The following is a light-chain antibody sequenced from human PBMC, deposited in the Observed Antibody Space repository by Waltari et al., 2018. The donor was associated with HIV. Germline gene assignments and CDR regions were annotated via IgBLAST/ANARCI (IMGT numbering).Light chain of an antibody. Sequence: QSALTQTASVSGSPGQSITISCTGTNSDVGGYNFVSWYQHHPGIAPKLIIYDVTNRPSGVSNRFSGSKSGNTASLTISGLQAEDEADYFCSSYTRSSTHYVFGTGTKVTVL. CDR3: SSYTRSSTHYV. V-gene: IGLV2-14*03. CDR2: DVT. J-gene: IGLJ1*01. CDR1: NSDVGGYNF.